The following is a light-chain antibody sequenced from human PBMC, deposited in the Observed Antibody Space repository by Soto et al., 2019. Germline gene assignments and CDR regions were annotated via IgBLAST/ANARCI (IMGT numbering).Light chain of an antibody. Sequence: DIQMTQSPSTLSGSVGDRVTITCRASQTISSWLAWYQQKPGKAPKLLIYKASTLQSGVPSRFSGSGSGTDFTLTISSLQPEDVATYYCQKYNSAPLTFGQGTKVEIK. CDR1: QTISSW. CDR3: QKYNSAPLT. CDR2: KAS. J-gene: IGKJ1*01. V-gene: IGKV1-27*01.